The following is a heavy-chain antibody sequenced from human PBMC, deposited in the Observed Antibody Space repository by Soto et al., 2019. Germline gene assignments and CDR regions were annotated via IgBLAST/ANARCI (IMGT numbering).Heavy chain of an antibody. V-gene: IGHV1-69*13. CDR3: ARESRYCSGGSCYFLPGIDY. D-gene: IGHD2-15*01. CDR2: ITPIFGTA. Sequence: SVKVSCKASGGTFSSYAISWVRQAPGQGLEWMGGITPIFGTANYAQKFQGRVTITADESTSTAYMELSSLRSEDTAVYYFARESRYCSGGSCYFLPGIDYWGQGTLVTVSS. CDR1: GGTFSSYA. J-gene: IGHJ4*02.